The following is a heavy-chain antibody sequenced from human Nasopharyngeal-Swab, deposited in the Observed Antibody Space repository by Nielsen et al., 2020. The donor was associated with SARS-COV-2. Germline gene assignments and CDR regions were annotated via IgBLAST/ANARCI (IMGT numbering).Heavy chain of an antibody. CDR2: ISGSGGST. V-gene: IGHV3-23*01. D-gene: IGHD2-15*01. Sequence: GESLKISCTASGFTFSSYAMSWVRQAPGKGLEWVSEISGSGGSTYYAESVKGRFTISRDNAKNTLYLQMDSLRVEDTAVYYCAREETWSKTFDRWGQGTLVTVAS. J-gene: IGHJ5*02. CDR1: GFTFSSYA. CDR3: AREETWSKTFDR.